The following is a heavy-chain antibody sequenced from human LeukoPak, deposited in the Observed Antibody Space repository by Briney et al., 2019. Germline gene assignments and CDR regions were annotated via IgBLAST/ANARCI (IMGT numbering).Heavy chain of an antibody. CDR3: ARDRVTRPSDAFDI. CDR1: GFTFSSYS. CDR2: ISSSSSYI. J-gene: IGHJ3*02. V-gene: IGHV3-21*01. Sequence: PGGSPRLSCAASGFTFSSYSMNWVRQAPGKGLEWVSSISSSSSYIYYADSVKGRFTISRDNAKNSLYLQMNSLRAVDTAVYYCARDRVTRPSDAFDIWGQGTMVTVSS. D-gene: IGHD4-11*01.